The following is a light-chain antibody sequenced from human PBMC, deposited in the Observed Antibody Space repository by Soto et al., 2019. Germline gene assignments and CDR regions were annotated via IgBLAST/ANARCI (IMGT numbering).Light chain of an antibody. Sequence: QSVLTQPPSASGSPGQSVTISCTGTISDVGGYNYVSWYQQHPGKAPKLMIYEVSERPSGVPDRFSGSKSGNTASLTVSGLQAEDEADYYCGSYAGFNNYVALGGGTQLTVL. V-gene: IGLV2-8*01. J-gene: IGLJ2*01. CDR1: ISDVGGYNY. CDR3: GSYAGFNNYVA. CDR2: EVS.